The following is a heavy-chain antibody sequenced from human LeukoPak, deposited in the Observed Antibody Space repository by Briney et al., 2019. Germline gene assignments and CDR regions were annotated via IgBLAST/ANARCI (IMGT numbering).Heavy chain of an antibody. CDR3: AKDLAAVPGNKYFAY. J-gene: IGHJ4*02. V-gene: IGHV3-23*01. CDR2: ISGSGSTT. Sequence: PGGSLRLSCEASGLTFSTYAMSWGRPAPRKGLEWVSAISGSGSTTYYADSVRGRFSISRDNFKNTFYLQMNSLRAEDTAVYYCAKDLAAVPGNKYFAYWGQGTLVTVSS. CDR1: GLTFSTYA. D-gene: IGHD6-19*01.